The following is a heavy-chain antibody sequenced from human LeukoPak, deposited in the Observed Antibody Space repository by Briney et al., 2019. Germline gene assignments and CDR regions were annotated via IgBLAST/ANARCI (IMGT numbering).Heavy chain of an antibody. V-gene: IGHV3-15*01. CDR1: GFTFSTSW. D-gene: IGHD5-24*01. CDR2: IKSKTDGGTT. CDR3: TTGWPRWLQSKGDY. Sequence: GGSLRLSCAASGFTFSTSWMSWARQAPGKGLEWVGRIKSKTDGGTTDYAAPVKGRFTISRDDSKNTLYLQMNSLKTEDTAVYYCTTGWPRWLQSKGDYWGQGTLVTVSS. J-gene: IGHJ4*02.